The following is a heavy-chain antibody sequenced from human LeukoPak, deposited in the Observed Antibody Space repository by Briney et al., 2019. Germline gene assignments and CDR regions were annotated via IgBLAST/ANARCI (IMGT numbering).Heavy chain of an antibody. CDR1: GGTFSSYA. CDR3: ATEERTVTTLSPGAWFDP. V-gene: IGHV1-69*01. J-gene: IGHJ5*02. CDR2: IIPIFGTA. Sequence: SVKVSCKASGGTFSSYAISWVRQAPGQGLEWMGGIIPIFGTANYAQKFQGRVTITADESTSTAYMELSSLRSEDTAVYYCATEERTVTTLSPGAWFDPWGQGTLVTVSS. D-gene: IGHD4-17*01.